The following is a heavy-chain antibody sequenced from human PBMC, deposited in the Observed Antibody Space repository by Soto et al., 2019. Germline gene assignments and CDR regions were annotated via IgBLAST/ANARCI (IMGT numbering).Heavy chain of an antibody. CDR2: ISKSGDRT. D-gene: IGHD3-10*01. Sequence: PGGSLRLSCAASGVTFTSYAMTWVRQVPGEGLQLISSISKSGDRTYYADSVKGRFTTSRDNSKNTLYLQMNSLRAEDTAIYYCAKGSFGFDYWGQGTLVNVSS. J-gene: IGHJ4*02. V-gene: IGHV3-23*01. CDR1: GVTFTSYA. CDR3: AKGSFGFDY.